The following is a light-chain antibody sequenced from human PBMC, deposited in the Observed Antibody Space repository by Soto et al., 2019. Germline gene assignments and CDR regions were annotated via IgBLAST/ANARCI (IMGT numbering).Light chain of an antibody. CDR3: QQYNSYSPYS. V-gene: IGKV1-5*01. J-gene: IGKJ2*01. Sequence: DIQMTQSPSTLSASVGDRVTITCRASQSISSWLDWYQQKPGKAHKILNYDASSLERGVTSRFSGSGSGTEFSLTISSLQRDDFATYSCQQYNSYSPYSFGRGTKLEIK. CDR1: QSISSW. CDR2: DAS.